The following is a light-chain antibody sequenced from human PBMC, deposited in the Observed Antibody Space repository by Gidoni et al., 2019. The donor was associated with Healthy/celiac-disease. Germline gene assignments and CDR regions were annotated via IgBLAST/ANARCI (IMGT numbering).Light chain of an antibody. CDR2: WAS. J-gene: IGKJ1*01. CDR3: QQYDSTPRT. CDR1: QSVLYSSNNKNY. Sequence: DIVMTQSPDSLAVSLGERATINCKSSQSVLYSSNNKNYLAWYQQKPGQPPKLLIYWASTRESGVPDRFSGSGSGTDFTLTISSLQAEEGAVYYCQQYDSTPRTFGQGTKVEIK. V-gene: IGKV4-1*01.